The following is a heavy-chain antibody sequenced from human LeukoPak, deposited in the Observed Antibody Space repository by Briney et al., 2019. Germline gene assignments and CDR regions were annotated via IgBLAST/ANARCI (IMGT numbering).Heavy chain of an antibody. CDR2: ISSRSSTI. V-gene: IGHV3-48*01. D-gene: IGHD2-2*01. CDR1: GFTFSSYS. J-gene: IGHJ4*02. Sequence: GGSLRLSCAASGFTFSSYSMNWVRQAPGKGLEWVSYISSRSSTIYYADSVKGRFTISRGNAKNSLYLQMNSLRADDTAIYYCARGQPKIVVVPTASDYWGQGTLVTVSS. CDR3: ARGQPKIVVVPTASDY.